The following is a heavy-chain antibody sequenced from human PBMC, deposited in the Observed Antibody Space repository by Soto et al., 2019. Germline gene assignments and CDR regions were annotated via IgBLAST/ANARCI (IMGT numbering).Heavy chain of an antibody. CDR1: GDTFSKFI. CDR3: AKVRYSSPMGYYYGMDV. J-gene: IGHJ6*02. V-gene: IGHV1-69*01. D-gene: IGHD6-19*01. CDR2: IIPIFGTA. Sequence: QVQLEQSGGEVKKPGSSVKVSCKASGDTFSKFIMTWVRQAPGLGLEWVGGIIPIFGTANYAQKFQGRVTITADESTSTSYLEVSNLRSGDTAVYYCAKVRYSSPMGYYYGMDVWGQGTAVTVSS.